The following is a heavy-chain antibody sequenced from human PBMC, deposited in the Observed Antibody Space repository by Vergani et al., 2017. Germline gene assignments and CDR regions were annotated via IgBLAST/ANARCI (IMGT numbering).Heavy chain of an antibody. V-gene: IGHV4-59*01. D-gene: IGHD3-3*01. Sequence: QVQLQESGPGLVKPSETLSLTCTVSGGSISSYYWSWIRQPPGKGLEWIGYIYYSGITNYNPSLKSRVTISVDTSKNQFSLKLSSVTAADTAVYYCARGVVEXYDFWSGYYTDYYYYMDVWGKGTTVTVSS. CDR1: GGSISSYY. CDR2: IYYSGIT. J-gene: IGHJ6*03. CDR3: ARGVVEXYDFWSGYYTDYYYYMDV.